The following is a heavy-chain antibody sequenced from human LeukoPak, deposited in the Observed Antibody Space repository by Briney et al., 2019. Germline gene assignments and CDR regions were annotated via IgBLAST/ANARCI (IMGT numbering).Heavy chain of an antibody. CDR2: IYYSGST. Sequence: PGGSLRLSCAASGFTVSSNYMHWIRQPPGKGLEWIGYIYYSGSTNYNPSLKSRVTISVDTSKNQFSLKLSFVTAADTAVYYCARDGWFGELLSWGQGTLVTVSS. D-gene: IGHD3-10*01. J-gene: IGHJ4*02. V-gene: IGHV4-59*02. CDR3: ARDGWFGELLS. CDR1: GFTVSSNY.